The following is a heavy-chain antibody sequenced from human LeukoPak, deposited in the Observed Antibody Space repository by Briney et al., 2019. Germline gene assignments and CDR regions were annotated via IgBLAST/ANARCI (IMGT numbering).Heavy chain of an antibody. CDR3: ARGRTFGYSSSWYSPI. CDR1: GGSFSGYY. CDR2: INHSGST. Sequence: SETLSLTCAVYGGSFSGYYWSWIRQPPGKGLEWSGEINHSGSTNYNPSLKSRVTISVDTSKNQFSLKLSSVTAADTAVYYCARGRTFGYSSSWYSPIWGQGTLVTVSS. V-gene: IGHV4-34*01. J-gene: IGHJ4*02. D-gene: IGHD6-13*01.